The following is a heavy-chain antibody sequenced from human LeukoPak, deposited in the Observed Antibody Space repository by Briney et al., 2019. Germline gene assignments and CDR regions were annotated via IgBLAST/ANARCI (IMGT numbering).Heavy chain of an antibody. J-gene: IGHJ4*02. CDR2: ISSSSSYI. D-gene: IGHD6-19*01. CDR1: GFTFSSYS. V-gene: IGHV3-21*01. Sequence: GGSLRLSCAASGFTFSSYSMNWVRQAPGQGLEWVSSISSSSSYIYYADSVKGRFTISTDNAKNSLYLQMHSLRAEDTAVYYCAREGIAVAFDYWGQGALVTVSS. CDR3: AREGIAVAFDY.